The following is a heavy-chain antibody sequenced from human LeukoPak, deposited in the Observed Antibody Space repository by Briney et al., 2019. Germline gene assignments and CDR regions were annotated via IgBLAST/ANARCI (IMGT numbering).Heavy chain of an antibody. D-gene: IGHD6-13*01. CDR3: ARAPYTSSDAFDI. CDR1: GLSFSSNY. Sequence: PGGSLRLSCAASGLSFSSNYMSWVRQAPGKGLEWVSVLYSGGSTYYADSVKGRFTISRDNSKNTLFLQMNSLRAEDTAVYYCARAPYTSSDAFDIWGQGTMVTVSS. V-gene: IGHV3-53*01. CDR2: LYSGGST. J-gene: IGHJ3*02.